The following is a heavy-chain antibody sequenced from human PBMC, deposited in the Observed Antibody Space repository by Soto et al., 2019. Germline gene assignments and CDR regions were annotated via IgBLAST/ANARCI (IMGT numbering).Heavy chain of an antibody. J-gene: IGHJ6*02. Sequence: QVQLVQSGTEVKSPGDSVKVSCKASGYTFTGYYVHWVRQAPGQGLEWMGWINPNSGDTYLAQRFQGRVTMNRDTSIGTAYMELRGRTSDDTAEYYCAKGGAIVAAGTRVYLYNAMDVWGQGTTVTVYS. V-gene: IGHV1-2*02. CDR1: GYTFTGYY. D-gene: IGHD1-26*01. CDR3: AKGGAIVAAGTRVYLYNAMDV. CDR2: INPNSGDT.